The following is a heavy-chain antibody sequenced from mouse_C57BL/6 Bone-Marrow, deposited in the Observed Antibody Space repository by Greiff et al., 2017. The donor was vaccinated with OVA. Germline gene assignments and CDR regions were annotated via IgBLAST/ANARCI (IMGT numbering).Heavy chain of an antibody. CDR1: GYSITSGYD. CDR2: ISYSGST. J-gene: IGHJ1*03. Sequence: EVMLVESGPGMVKPSQSLSLTCTVTGYSITSGYDWHWIRHFPGNKLEWMGYISYSGSTNYNPSLKSRISITHDTSKNHFFLKLNSVTTEDTATYYCARDQYSNYDYWYFDVWGTGTTVTVSS. CDR3: ARDQYSNYDYWYFDV. V-gene: IGHV3-1*01. D-gene: IGHD2-5*01.